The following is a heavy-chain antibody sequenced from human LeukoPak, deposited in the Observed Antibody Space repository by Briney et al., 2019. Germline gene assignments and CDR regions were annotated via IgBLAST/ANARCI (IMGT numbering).Heavy chain of an antibody. V-gene: IGHV1-8*03. CDR2: MNPNSGNT. CDR3: ARSPQRYYYDSSGYPNTGSFFDY. D-gene: IGHD3-22*01. Sequence: ASVKVSCKASGYTFTSYDINWVRQATGQGLEWMGWMNPNSGNTGYAQKFQGRVTITADESTSTAYMELSSLRSEDTAVYYCARSPQRYYYDSSGYPNTGSFFDYWGQGTLVTVSS. J-gene: IGHJ4*02. CDR1: GYTFTSYD.